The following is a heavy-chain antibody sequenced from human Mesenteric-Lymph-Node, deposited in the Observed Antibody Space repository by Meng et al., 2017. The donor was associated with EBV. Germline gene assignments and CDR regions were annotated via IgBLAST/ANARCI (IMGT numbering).Heavy chain of an antibody. V-gene: IGHV4-4*02. CDR3: TTLYGDSIS. CDR1: GGSSRKDQW. D-gene: IGHD4-17*01. CDR2: IYHSGRT. J-gene: IGHJ4*02. Sequence: QVRRQGAGPGLVRPSGTRSLTCDVLGGSSRKDQWWSGVRQAPGKGLEWIGEIYHSGRTNYNPSVKSRVSMSVDKSQNHFSLRLSSVTAADTAVYYCTTLYGDSISWGQGTLVTVSS.